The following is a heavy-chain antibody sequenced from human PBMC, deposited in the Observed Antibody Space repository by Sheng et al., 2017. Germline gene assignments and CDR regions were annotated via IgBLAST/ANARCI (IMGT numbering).Heavy chain of an antibody. V-gene: IGHV3-11*06. CDR1: GFTFSDYY. CDR3: ARDGPKSIAAPNWFDP. CDR2: ISSSSSYT. D-gene: IGHD6-6*01. Sequence: QVQLVESGGGLVKPGGSLRLSCAASGFTFSDYYMSWIRQAPGKGLEWVSYISSSSSYTNYADSVKGRFTISRDNAKNSLYLQMNSLRAEDTAVYYCARDGPKSIAAPNWFDPWAREPWSPSPQ. J-gene: IGHJ5*02.